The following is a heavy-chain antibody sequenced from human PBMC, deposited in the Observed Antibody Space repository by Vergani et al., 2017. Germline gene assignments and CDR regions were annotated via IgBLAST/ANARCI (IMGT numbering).Heavy chain of an antibody. Sequence: QVQLQESGPGLVKPSETLSLTCAVSGFSIDNGYYWDWIRQPPGKGLEWIGSIYRTGRTHFNPSLKSRVTISVDTSNNIFSLRLNSLTAADTALYFCARDLRDDIMIGPDNMPFDSWGQGTLVTVSS. V-gene: IGHV4-38-2*02. CDR2: IYRTGRT. D-gene: IGHD3-9*01. CDR3: ARDLRDDIMIGPDNMPFDS. CDR1: GFSIDNGYY. J-gene: IGHJ4*02.